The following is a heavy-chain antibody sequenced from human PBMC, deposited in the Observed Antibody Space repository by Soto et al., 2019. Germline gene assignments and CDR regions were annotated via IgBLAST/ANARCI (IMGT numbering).Heavy chain of an antibody. Sequence: PGESLKISCKGSGYSFTSYWISWVRQMPGKGLEWMGRIDPSDSYTNYSPSFQGHVTISADKSISTAYLQWSSLKASDTAMYYCARRGDSSGYYSSWYHYGMDVWGQGTTVTVSS. V-gene: IGHV5-10-1*01. J-gene: IGHJ6*02. CDR3: ARRGDSSGYYSSWYHYGMDV. CDR1: GYSFTSYW. CDR2: IDPSDSYT. D-gene: IGHD3-22*01.